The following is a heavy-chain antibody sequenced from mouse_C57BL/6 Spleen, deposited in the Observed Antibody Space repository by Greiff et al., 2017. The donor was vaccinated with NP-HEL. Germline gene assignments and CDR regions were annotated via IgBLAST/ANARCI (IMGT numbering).Heavy chain of an antibody. CDR3: AREGDYDGDYYAMDY. V-gene: IGHV1-58*01. Sequence: EVQLQQSGAELVRPGSSVKMSCKTSGYTFTSYGINWVKQRPGQGLEWIGYIYLGNGYTEYNEKFKGKATLTSDTSSSTAYMQLSSLTSEDSASCFCAREGDYDGDYYAMDYWGQGTSVTVSS. J-gene: IGHJ4*01. CDR1: GYTFTSYG. D-gene: IGHD2-4*01. CDR2: IYLGNGYT.